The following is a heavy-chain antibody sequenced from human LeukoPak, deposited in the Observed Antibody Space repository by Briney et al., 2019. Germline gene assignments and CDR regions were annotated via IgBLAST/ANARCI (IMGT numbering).Heavy chain of an antibody. D-gene: IGHD4-23*01. V-gene: IGHV1-69*04. CDR3: ASNYGGNSGFKGYFQH. J-gene: IGHJ1*01. CDR1: GGVFTTYA. Sequence: SVKVSCKASGGVFTTYAISWVRQAPGQGLEWMGRIIPILGIANYAQKFQGRVTITADKSTSTAYMELSSLRSEDTAVYYCASNYGGNSGFKGYFQHWGQGTLVTVSS. CDR2: IIPILGIA.